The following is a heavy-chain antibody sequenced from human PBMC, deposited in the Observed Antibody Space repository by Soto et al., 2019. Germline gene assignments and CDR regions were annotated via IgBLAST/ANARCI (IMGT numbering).Heavy chain of an antibody. CDR3: ARGFVALDY. CDR2: ISYDGSNK. J-gene: IGHJ4*02. Sequence: PGGSMRLCYAASGLNSSSYSMHWVRQDPGKGLEWVAVISYDGSNKYYADSVKGRFTISRDNSKNTLYLQMNSLRAEDTAVYYCARGFVALDYCGQGTLVTVSS. CDR1: GLNSSSYS. D-gene: IGHD5-12*01. V-gene: IGHV3-30-3*01.